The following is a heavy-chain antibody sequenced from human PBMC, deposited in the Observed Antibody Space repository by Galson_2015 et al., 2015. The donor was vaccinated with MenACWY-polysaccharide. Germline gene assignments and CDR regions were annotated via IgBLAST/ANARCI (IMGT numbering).Heavy chain of an antibody. Sequence: SVKVSCKASGYTFTSYAMHWVRQAPGLRLEWMGWINAGNGNTKYSQKFQGRVTITRDTSASTAYMELSSLRSEDTAVYYCARSRELLAYCGGDCYSPGYWGQGTLVTVSS. CDR3: ARSRELLAYCGGDCYSPGY. CDR2: INAGNGNT. D-gene: IGHD2-21*02. J-gene: IGHJ4*02. CDR1: GYTFTSYA. V-gene: IGHV1-3*01.